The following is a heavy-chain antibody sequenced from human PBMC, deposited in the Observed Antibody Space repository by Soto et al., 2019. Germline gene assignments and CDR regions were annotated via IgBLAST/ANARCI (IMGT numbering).Heavy chain of an antibody. J-gene: IGHJ6*03. V-gene: IGHV4-59*01. CDR1: GFSISSYY. CDR3: ARDRRYDFWSGYYSGDYYYMDV. D-gene: IGHD3-3*01. Sequence: PSETLSLTCTVSGFSISSYYWSWIRQPPGKGLEWIGYIYYSGSTNYNPSLKSRVTISVDTTKNQFSLKLSSVTAADTAVYYCARDRRYDFWSGYYSGDYYYMDVWGKGTTVTVSS. CDR2: IYYSGST.